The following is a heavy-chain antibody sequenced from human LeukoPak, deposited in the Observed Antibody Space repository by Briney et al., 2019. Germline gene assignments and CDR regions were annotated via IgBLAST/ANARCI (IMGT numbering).Heavy chain of an antibody. J-gene: IGHJ4*02. CDR3: ARDVRQLWSSDS. CDR1: GFTFSSYA. CDR2: IREDGNEK. V-gene: IGHV3-7*01. Sequence: GGSLRLSCAASGFTFSSYAMSWVRQAPGKGLEWVANIREDGNEKFYVDSVKGRFIISRDNAKNSLYLQMNSLRTEDTAVYYCARDVRQLWSSDSWGQGTLVTVSS. D-gene: IGHD5-18*01.